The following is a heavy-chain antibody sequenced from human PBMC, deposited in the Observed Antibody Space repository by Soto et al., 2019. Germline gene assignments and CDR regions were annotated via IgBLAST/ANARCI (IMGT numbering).Heavy chain of an antibody. D-gene: IGHD1-1*01. CDR2: IYYSGST. CDR1: GGSVNSGGYD. J-gene: IGHJ6*02. V-gene: IGHV4-31*03. Sequence: SETLSLTCTVSGGSVNSGGYDWSRIRQHPGKGLEWIGDIYYSGSTYYNPSLKSRVTISIDTSTNHFSLHLSALTAADTAVYYCARAPIPNWNYYRMDVWGQGTTVTVSS. CDR3: ARAPIPNWNYYRMDV.